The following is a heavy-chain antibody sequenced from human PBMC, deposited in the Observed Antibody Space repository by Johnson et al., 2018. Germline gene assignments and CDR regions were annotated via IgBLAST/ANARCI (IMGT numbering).Heavy chain of an antibody. J-gene: IGHJ3*02. CDR1: GGSISTYY. D-gene: IGHD3-3*01. V-gene: IGHV4-59*01. CDR2: IHYTGST. Sequence: QVQLQESGPGLVKPSETLSLTCTVSGGSISTYYWSWIRQPPGKGLEWVAYIHYTGSTNYNPSLKSRVTISVDTSENQFSLKLTSVTAADTAVYYCAGEWRAFDIWGQGTMVTVSS. CDR3: AGEWRAFDI.